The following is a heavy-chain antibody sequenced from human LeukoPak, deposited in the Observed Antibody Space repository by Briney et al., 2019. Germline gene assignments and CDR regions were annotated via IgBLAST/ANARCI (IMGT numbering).Heavy chain of an antibody. J-gene: IGHJ5*02. V-gene: IGHV1-69*13. D-gene: IGHD3-16*02. Sequence: SVKVSCKASVGTFSSYAISWVRQAPGQGLEWMGGIIPIFGTANYAQKFQGRVTITADESTSTAYMELSSLRSEDTAVYYCARDPRGITFGGVIVDLYWFDPWGQGTLVTVSS. CDR1: VGTFSSYA. CDR3: ARDPRGITFGGVIVDLYWFDP. CDR2: IIPIFGTA.